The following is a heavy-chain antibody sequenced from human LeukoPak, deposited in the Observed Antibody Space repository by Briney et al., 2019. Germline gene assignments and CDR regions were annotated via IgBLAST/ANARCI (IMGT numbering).Heavy chain of an antibody. J-gene: IGHJ3*02. CDR1: GGSISSSSYY. CDR3: ARGDYDDSSGNFNDAFDI. CDR2: IKHDGSAK. V-gene: IGHV3-7*01. Sequence: QASETLSLTCTVSGGSISSSSYYWGWIRQPPGKGLEWVSNIKHDGSAKYYVDSVKGRFTISRDNAKNSLYLQMNSLRAEDTAVYYCARGDYDDSSGNFNDAFDIWGQGTMVTV. D-gene: IGHD3-22*01.